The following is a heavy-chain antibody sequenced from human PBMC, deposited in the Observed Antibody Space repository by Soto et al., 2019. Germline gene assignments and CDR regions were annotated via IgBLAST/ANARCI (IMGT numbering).Heavy chain of an antibody. CDR2: ISSSGSPI. D-gene: IGHD3-10*01. CDR1: GFTLSGYD. V-gene: IGHV3-48*03. CDR3: ARDRKDRGVIKGDY. J-gene: IGHJ4*02. Sequence: GGSLRLSCAASGFTLSGYDMNWVRQVPGKGLECVSYISSSGSPIYYADSVKGRFTLSRDNAKNSLYLQMNSLRAEDTAVYYCARDRKDRGVIKGDYWGQGTPVTVSS.